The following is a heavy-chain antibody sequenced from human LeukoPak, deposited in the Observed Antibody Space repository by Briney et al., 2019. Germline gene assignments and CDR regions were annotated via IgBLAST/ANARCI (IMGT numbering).Heavy chain of an antibody. CDR1: GGTFSSYA. V-gene: IGHV1-69*05. D-gene: IGHD3-22*01. CDR2: FIPIFGTA. Sequence: SVEVSCKASGGTFSSYAISWVRQAPGQGLEWMGGFIPIFGTANYAQKFQGRVTITTDESTSTAYMELSSLCSEDTAVYYCARSGSNGGSGYYYGDYYYYMDVWGKGTTVTVSS. CDR3: ARSGSNGGSGYYYGDYYYYMDV. J-gene: IGHJ6*03.